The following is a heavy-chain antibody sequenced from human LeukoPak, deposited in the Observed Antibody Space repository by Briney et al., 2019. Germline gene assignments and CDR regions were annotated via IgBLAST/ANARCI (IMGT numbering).Heavy chain of an antibody. J-gene: IGHJ6*04. Sequence: SETLSFTCAVYGGSFSDYYWNWIRQPPGKGLEWIGEINHSGTTNYNPSLKSRVTISVDTSKNQFSLRLSAVTAADTAVYHCARGLRLPSRSSPAVPHVWGKGTTVTVSA. CDR1: GGSFSDYY. CDR2: INHSGTT. V-gene: IGHV4-34*01. D-gene: IGHD2-2*01. CDR3: ARGLRLPSRSSPAVPHV.